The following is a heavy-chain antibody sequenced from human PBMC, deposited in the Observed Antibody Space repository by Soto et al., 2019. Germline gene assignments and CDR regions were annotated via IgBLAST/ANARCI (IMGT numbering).Heavy chain of an antibody. D-gene: IGHD7-27*01. J-gene: IGHJ6*02. CDR1: GFTFSSYS. Sequence: EVQLVESGGGLVQPGGSLRLSCAASGFTFSSYSMNWVRQAPGKGLQWISYISSSSNTIYYADSVKGRFTISRDYAKNSLYRQMNSLAAEGTVVYYCVGGVRGDQTYFWYGMDVWGQGTTVTVSS. CDR3: VGGVRGDQTYFWYGMDV. V-gene: IGHV3-48*01. CDR2: ISSSSNTI.